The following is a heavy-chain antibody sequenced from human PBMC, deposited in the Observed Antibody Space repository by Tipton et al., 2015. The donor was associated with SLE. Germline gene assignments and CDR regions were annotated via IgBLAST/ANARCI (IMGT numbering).Heavy chain of an antibody. CDR3: AADRGYDANAGDY. V-gene: IGHV1-58*02. J-gene: IGHJ4*02. Sequence: QLVQSGAAVKKTGTSVKDSCKASGFTFTSSAMQWVRQARGQSLEWIGWIVVGSGNTNYAQKFQERVTITRDMSTSTAYMELSSLRSEDTAVYYCAADRGYDANAGDYWGQGTLVTVSS. CDR2: IVVGSGNT. D-gene: IGHD2-15*01. CDR1: GFTFTSSA.